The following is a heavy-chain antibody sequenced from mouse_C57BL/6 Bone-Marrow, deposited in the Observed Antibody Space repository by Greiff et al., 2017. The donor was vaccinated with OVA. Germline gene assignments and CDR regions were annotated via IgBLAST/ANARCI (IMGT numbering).Heavy chain of an antibody. CDR2: IWGGGST. CDR1: GFSFTSYG. CDR3: AKHGDDYDGVACAY. J-gene: IGHJ3*01. Sequence: QVQLQQSGPGLVAPSPSLSISCTVSGFSFTSYGVDWVRQPPGKGLEWLGVIWGGGSTTYNSALMSRLSIIKDNSTSHVFLKMNSLQTDDTASYYCAKHGDDYDGVACAYWGQGTLVTVSA. D-gene: IGHD2-4*01. V-gene: IGHV2-9*01.